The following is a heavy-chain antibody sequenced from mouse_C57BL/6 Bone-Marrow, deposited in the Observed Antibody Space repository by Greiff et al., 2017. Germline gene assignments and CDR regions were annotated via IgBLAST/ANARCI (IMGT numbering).Heavy chain of an antibody. J-gene: IGHJ1*03. CDR2: IYPRDGST. CDR1: GYTFTSYD. V-gene: IGHV1-85*01. D-gene: IGHD1-1*01. Sequence: QVQLQQSGPELVKPGASVKLSCKASGYTFTSYDINWVQQRPGQGLEWIGLIYPRDGSTKYNEKFKGKVTLTVDTSSSTAYMQLHSLTSEDSAVYFCARLEFDGSSGDWYFDVWGTGTTVTVSS. CDR3: ARLEFDGSSGDWYFDV.